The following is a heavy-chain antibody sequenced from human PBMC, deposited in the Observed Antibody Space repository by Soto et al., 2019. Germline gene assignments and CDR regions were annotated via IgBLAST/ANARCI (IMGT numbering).Heavy chain of an antibody. J-gene: IGHJ3*02. Sequence: ASVKVSCKASGYTFTSYGISWVRQAPGQGLEWMGWISAYNGNTNYAQKLQGRVTMTTDTSTSTAYMELRSLRSDDTAVYYCARDPTYYYGSGSYYDDVFDIWGQGTMVTVS. CDR1: GYTFTSYG. V-gene: IGHV1-18*01. CDR2: ISAYNGNT. CDR3: ARDPTYYYGSGSYYDDVFDI. D-gene: IGHD3-10*01.